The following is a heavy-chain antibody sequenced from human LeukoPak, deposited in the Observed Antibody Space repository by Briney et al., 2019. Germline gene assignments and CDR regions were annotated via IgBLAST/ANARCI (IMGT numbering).Heavy chain of an antibody. CDR1: GFTFSSYW. CDR2: IKQDGSEE. D-gene: IGHD7-27*01. Sequence: PGGSLRLSCSASGFTFSSYWMSWVRQAPGKGLEWVANIKQDGSEEYYVDSVKGRFTISRDTARNSVYRQMNSLRAEDTAVYYCATGPPYGMDVWGQGTTVTVSS. V-gene: IGHV3-7*01. CDR3: ATGPPYGMDV. J-gene: IGHJ6*02.